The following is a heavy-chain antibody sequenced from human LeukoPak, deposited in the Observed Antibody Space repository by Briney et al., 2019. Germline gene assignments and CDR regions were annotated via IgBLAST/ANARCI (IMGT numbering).Heavy chain of an antibody. CDR2: INHSGST. J-gene: IGHJ4*02. D-gene: IGHD3-9*01. CDR1: GGSISSYY. Sequence: SETLSLTCTVSGGSISSYYWSWIRQPPGKGLEWIGEINHSGSTNYNPSLKSRVTISVDTSKNQFSLKLSSVTAADTAVYYCARLVNVGDDYWGQGTLVTVSS. CDR3: ARLVNVGDDY. V-gene: IGHV4-34*01.